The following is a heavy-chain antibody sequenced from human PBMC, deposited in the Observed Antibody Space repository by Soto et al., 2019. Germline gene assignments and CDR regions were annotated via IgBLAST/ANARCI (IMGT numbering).Heavy chain of an antibody. D-gene: IGHD4-4*01. V-gene: IGHV3-11*01. J-gene: IGHJ5*02. CDR2: ISSSGSTT. CDR1: GFTFRDYY. CDR3: VTAKYSNYVNCFDP. Sequence: GGSLRLSCAGSGFTFRDYYMGWIRQAPGKGLEWVSYISSSGSTTYYAASVKGRFTISRDNAKNSLYLQMTSLRAEDTAIYYCVTAKYSNYVNCFDPWGQGTLVTVSS.